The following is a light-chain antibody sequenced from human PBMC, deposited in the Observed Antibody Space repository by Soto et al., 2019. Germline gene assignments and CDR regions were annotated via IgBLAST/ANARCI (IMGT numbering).Light chain of an antibody. J-gene: IGKJ5*01. CDR3: QQYYNSIT. Sequence: ELVVTQSPATLSVSPGERVTLSCMASQSVRNKVAWNQQKPGQTPRVIIYDTSTRAADIPARFSGSGYGTYFTLTISSLQAEDVAVYYCQQYYNSITFGQGTRLEIK. CDR2: DTS. V-gene: IGKV3-15*01. CDR1: QSVRNK.